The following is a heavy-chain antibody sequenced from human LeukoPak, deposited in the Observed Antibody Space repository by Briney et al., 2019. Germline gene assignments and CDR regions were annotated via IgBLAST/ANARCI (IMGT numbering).Heavy chain of an antibody. Sequence: ASVKVSCKASGYTFINYGINWVRQAPGQGLEWMGWFSAYSGNANYVQKLQGRVTMTTDTSTSTAYMELRSLRSDDTAVYYCARGTATTMIRGASFDYWGQGTLVTVSS. CDR1: GYTFINYG. CDR2: FSAYSGNA. D-gene: IGHD3-10*01. J-gene: IGHJ4*02. V-gene: IGHV1-18*01. CDR3: ARGTATTMIRGASFDY.